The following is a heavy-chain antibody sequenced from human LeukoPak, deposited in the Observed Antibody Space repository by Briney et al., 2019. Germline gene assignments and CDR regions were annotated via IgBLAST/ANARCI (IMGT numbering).Heavy chain of an antibody. Sequence: PSETLSLTCTVSGGSISSGDYYWRWIRQPPGMDREWLVYIYYSGSNYYDPSLKSRVTISVDTSKSQFSLQLSSVTAADTAVYYCARVSDSSGYSNYFVYWGQGTLVTVSS. CDR2: IYYSGSN. CDR1: GGSISSGDYY. J-gene: IGHJ4*02. D-gene: IGHD3-22*01. CDR3: ARVSDSSGYSNYFVY. V-gene: IGHV4-30-4*01.